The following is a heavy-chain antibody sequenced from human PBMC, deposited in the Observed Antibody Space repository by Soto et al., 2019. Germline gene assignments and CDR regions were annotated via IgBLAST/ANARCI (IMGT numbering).Heavy chain of an antibody. D-gene: IGHD1-26*01. V-gene: IGHV3-30*18. CDR2: ISYDGSNK. CDR3: AKDQEGGATWGFDY. Sequence: QVQLVESGGGVVQPGRSLRLSCAASGFTFSSYGMHWVRQAPGKGLEWVAVISYDGSNKYYADSVKGRFTISRDNSKKTLYLQMNSLRAEDTAVYYCAKDQEGGATWGFDYWGQGTLVTVSS. CDR1: GFTFSSYG. J-gene: IGHJ4*02.